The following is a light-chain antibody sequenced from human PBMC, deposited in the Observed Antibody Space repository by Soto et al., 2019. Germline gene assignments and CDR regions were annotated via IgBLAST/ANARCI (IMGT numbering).Light chain of an antibody. CDR1: QSVSTC. V-gene: IGKV1-39*01. Sequence: DIQMTQSPSSLSASVGDRVTFTCRASQSVSTCLDWYLLKPGKAPKLLIYDASSLESGVPSSFSANGSATEFALTISGLRPDDSATYYCQQNNSNPRTFGQGSRVEIK. CDR3: QQNNSNPRT. CDR2: DAS. J-gene: IGKJ2*01.